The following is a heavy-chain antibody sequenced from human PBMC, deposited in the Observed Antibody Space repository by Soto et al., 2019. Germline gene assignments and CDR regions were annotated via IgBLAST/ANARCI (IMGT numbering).Heavy chain of an antibody. CDR2: ISSSSSYI. Sequence: GGSLRLSCAASGFTFSSYSMNWVRQAPGKGLEWVSSISSSSSYIYYADSVKGRFTISRDNAKNSLYLQMNSLRAEDTAVYYCARDPRDSSGQEGGYWGQGTLVTVS. CDR1: GFTFSSYS. D-gene: IGHD6-19*01. V-gene: IGHV3-21*01. CDR3: ARDPRDSSGQEGGY. J-gene: IGHJ4*02.